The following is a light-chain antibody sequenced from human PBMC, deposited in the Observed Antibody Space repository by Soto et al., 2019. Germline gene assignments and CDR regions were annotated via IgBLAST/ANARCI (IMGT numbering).Light chain of an antibody. V-gene: IGLV2-23*02. CDR2: EVS. CDR1: SSDVGSYNL. CDR3: CSYAGSSNVV. Sequence: QSALTQPASVSGSPGQSITISCTGTSSDVGSYNLVSWYQQHPGKAPTLMIYEVSKRPSGVSNRFSGSKSGNTASLTISGLQAEDEADYYCCSYAGSSNVVFGGGTKLTFL. J-gene: IGLJ2*01.